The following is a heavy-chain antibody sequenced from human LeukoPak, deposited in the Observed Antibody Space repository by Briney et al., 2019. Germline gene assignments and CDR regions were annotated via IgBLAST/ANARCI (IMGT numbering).Heavy chain of an antibody. CDR3: ANEIRPNDY. CDR2: ISISGSKT. D-gene: IGHD4-17*01. Sequence: PGGSLRLSCAASEFDFSSHAMTWVRQAPGKGLEWVSAISISGSKTYYADSVKGRFTISRDNSKNTLYLQMNSLRAEGTAVYYCANEIRPNDYWGQGTQVTVSS. J-gene: IGHJ4*02. CDR1: EFDFSSHA. V-gene: IGHV3-23*01.